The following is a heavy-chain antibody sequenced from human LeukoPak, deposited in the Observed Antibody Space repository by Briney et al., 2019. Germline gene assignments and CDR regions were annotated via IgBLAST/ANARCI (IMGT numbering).Heavy chain of an antibody. Sequence: GGSLRLSCAASGFTFRTYGMSWVRQAPGKGLEGVSAISSGGSSTYYADSVKGRFTISRDNSKNTLYLQMNSLSAEDTAIYYCAKRSDYGANWNYFDYWGQGTPVTVSS. CDR1: GFTFRTYG. D-gene: IGHD4-23*01. CDR3: AKRSDYGANWNYFDY. CDR2: ISSGGSST. J-gene: IGHJ4*02. V-gene: IGHV3-23*01.